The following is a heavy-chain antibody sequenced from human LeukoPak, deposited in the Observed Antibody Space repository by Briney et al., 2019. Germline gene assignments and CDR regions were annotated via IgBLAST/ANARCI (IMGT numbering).Heavy chain of an antibody. D-gene: IGHD3-22*01. CDR2: ISSSGSTI. CDR3: ARTIHYYDSSGHFDY. V-gene: IGHV3-11*01. CDR1: GFTFSDYY. Sequence: GGSLRLSCAASGFTFSDYYMSWIRQAPGKGLEWVSYISSSGSTIYYADSVKGRFTISRDNAKNSLYLQMNSLRAEDTAVYYRARTIHYYDSSGHFDYWGQGTLVTVSS. J-gene: IGHJ4*02.